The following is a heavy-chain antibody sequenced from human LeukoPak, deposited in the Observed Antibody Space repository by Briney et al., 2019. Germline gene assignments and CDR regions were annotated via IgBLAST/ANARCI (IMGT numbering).Heavy chain of an antibody. CDR3: VRGYSFGPYGMDV. CDR2: IIDSAGST. V-gene: IGHV3-64D*06. CDR1: GFPFTSYA. J-gene: IGHJ6*02. Sequence: GGSLRLSCSASGFPFTSYAMHWGRQAPGEGLEYVSAIIDSAGSTYYAHSVKGRFTISRDNSKITLYFHMRSVRDEDTAVYLCVRGYSFGPYGMDVWGQGTTVTVSS. D-gene: IGHD2-15*01.